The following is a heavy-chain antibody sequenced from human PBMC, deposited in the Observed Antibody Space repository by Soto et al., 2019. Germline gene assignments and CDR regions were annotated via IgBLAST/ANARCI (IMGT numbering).Heavy chain of an antibody. Sequence: QVQLDESGPGLVKPSETLSLTCTVSGGSTSNHYWTWFRQPPGKGLEWIGYIYYRGSTNYNSALKSRDAISIDSTKNQFSLNLTSVTAADTAMYYCARIVSYGTIYYFDLWGQGVLVTVSS. CDR2: IYYRGST. J-gene: IGHJ4*02. CDR3: ARIVSYGTIYYFDL. CDR1: GGSTSNHY. V-gene: IGHV4-59*11. D-gene: IGHD3-16*01.